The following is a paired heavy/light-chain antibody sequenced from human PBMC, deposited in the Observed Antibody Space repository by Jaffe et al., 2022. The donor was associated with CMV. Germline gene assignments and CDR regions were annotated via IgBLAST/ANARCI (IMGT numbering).Light chain of an antibody. CDR3: QQSSNTPFT. V-gene: IGKV1-39*01. CDR1: QNINFY. CDR2: AAS. Sequence: DIQMTQSPSSLSASVGERVTISCRASQNINFYLNWYQQKLGQVPKLLIYAASSLHSGVPSRFTGSGSGTDFTLTISSLQPEDFAIYYCQQSSNTPFTFGPGTRVDI. J-gene: IGKJ3*01.
Heavy chain of an antibody. J-gene: IGHJ4*02. CDR3: ARRYYNDYEGFSLDN. Sequence: QVLLQGSGPGLVKPSGTLSLTCVVSGVSTTSDNWWTWVRQPPGQGLEWIGEISHSGITNYNPSLRSRVSMSVDKSKNQFSLTLSSVTAADAAVYYCARRYYNDYEGFSLDNWSQGTLVTVSS. V-gene: IGHV4-4*02. CDR1: GVSTTSDNW. CDR2: ISHSGIT. D-gene: IGHD3-10*01.